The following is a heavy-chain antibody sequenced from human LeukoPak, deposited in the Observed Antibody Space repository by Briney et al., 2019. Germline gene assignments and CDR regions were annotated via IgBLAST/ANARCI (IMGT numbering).Heavy chain of an antibody. V-gene: IGHV4-31*03. D-gene: IGHD3-9*01. Sequence: PSQTLSLTCTVSGGSISSGGYYWSWIRQHPGKGLEWIGYIYYSGSTYYNPSLMSRVTISVDTSKNQFSLKLSSVTAADTAVYYCARGIRYFDWLPRSDAFDIWGQGTMVTVSS. CDR2: IYYSGST. CDR1: GGSISSGGYY. CDR3: ARGIRYFDWLPRSDAFDI. J-gene: IGHJ3*02.